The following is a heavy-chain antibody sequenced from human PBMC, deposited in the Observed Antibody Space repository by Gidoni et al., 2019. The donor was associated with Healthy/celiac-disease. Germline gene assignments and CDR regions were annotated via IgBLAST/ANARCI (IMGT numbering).Heavy chain of an antibody. CDR3: ARVGAVAGTEDAFDI. CDR1: GGPISSYY. J-gene: IGHJ3*02. CDR2: IYTSGST. D-gene: IGHD6-19*01. V-gene: IGHV4-4*07. Sequence: QVQLQESGPGLVKPSETLSLTCTASGGPISSYYWSWIRQPAGKALEWIGRIYTSGSTNYNPSLKSRVTMSVDTSKNQFSLKLSSVTAADTAVYYCARVGAVAGTEDAFDIWGQGTMVTVSS.